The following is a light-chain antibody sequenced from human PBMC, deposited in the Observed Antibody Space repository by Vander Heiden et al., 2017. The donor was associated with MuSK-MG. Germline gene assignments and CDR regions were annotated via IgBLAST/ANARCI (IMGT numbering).Light chain of an antibody. CDR2: DVS. V-gene: IGLV2-11*01. CDR1: SRDVGGYNS. Sequence: SALTQPRAVSGPPGQSVTISCTGTSRDVGGYNSVSWYQHHPGKAPKVMIYDVSQRPSGVPVRFSGSKSGNTASLTISGLQAEDEAHYYCCSYAGSNTVIFGGGTRLTVL. CDR3: CSYAGSNTVI. J-gene: IGLJ2*01.